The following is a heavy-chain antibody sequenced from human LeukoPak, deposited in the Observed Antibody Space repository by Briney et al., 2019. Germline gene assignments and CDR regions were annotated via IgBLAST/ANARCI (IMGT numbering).Heavy chain of an antibody. CDR1: GGSISSYY. CDR2: IYYSGST. D-gene: IGHD3-3*01. CDR3: ARSYSYDFWSGHFDY. J-gene: IGHJ4*02. V-gene: IGHV4-59*01. Sequence: PSETLSLTCTVSGGSISSYYWSWIRQPPGKGLEWIGYIYYSGSTNYNPSLKSRVTISVDTSKNQFSLKLSSVTAADTAVYYCARSYSYDFWSGHFDYWGQGTLVTVSS.